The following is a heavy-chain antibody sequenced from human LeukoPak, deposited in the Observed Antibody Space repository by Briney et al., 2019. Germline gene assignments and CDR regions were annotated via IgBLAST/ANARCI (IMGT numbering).Heavy chain of an antibody. D-gene: IGHD2-2*01. CDR1: GYTFTSYA. Sequence: ASVKVSCKASGYTFTSYAMHWVRQAPGQRLEWMGWINAGNGNTKYSQKFQGRVTITRDTSASTAYMELSSLRSEDTAVYYCASGTGGYCSSTSCLDFDYWGQGTLVTVSS. J-gene: IGHJ4*02. V-gene: IGHV1-3*01. CDR2: INAGNGNT. CDR3: ASGTGGYCSSTSCLDFDY.